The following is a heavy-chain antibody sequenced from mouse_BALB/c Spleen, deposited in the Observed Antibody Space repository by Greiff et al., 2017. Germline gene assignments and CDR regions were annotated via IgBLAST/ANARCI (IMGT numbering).Heavy chain of an antibody. CDR2: IWAGGST. D-gene: IGHD2-2*01. Sequence: QVQLQQSGPGLVAPSQSLSITCTVSGFSLTSYGVHWVRQPPGKGLEWLGVIWAGGSTNYNSALMSRLSISKDNSKSQVFLKMNSLQTDDTAMYYCARVGYDGRGGYAMDYWGQGTSVTVSS. CDR1: GFSLTSYG. V-gene: IGHV2-9*02. CDR3: ARVGYDGRGGYAMDY. J-gene: IGHJ4*01.